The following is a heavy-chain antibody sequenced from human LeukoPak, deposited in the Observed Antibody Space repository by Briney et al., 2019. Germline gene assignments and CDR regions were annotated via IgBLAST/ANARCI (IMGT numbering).Heavy chain of an antibody. CDR2: IRYDGSNK. D-gene: IGHD2-8*01. CDR3: AKDRYCTNGVCYRGLQGY. J-gene: IGHJ4*02. Sequence: GGSLRLSCAASGFTFSSYGMHWVRQAPGKGLEWVAFIRYDGSNKYYADSVKGRFTISRDNSKNTLYLQMNSLRAEDTAVYYCAKDRYCTNGVCYRGLQGYWGQGTLVAVSS. V-gene: IGHV3-30*02. CDR1: GFTFSSYG.